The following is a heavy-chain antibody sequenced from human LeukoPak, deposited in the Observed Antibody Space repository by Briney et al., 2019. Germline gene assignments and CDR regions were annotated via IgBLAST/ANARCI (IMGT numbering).Heavy chain of an antibody. CDR2: IYYSGST. CDR1: GGSISSYY. Sequence: PSETLSLTCTVSGGSISSYYWSWIRQPPGKGLEWIGYIYYSGSTNYNPPLKSRVTISVDTSKNQFSLKLSTVTAADTAVYYCANAQLAPPVPWAFDIWGQGTMVTVSS. CDR3: ANAQLAPPVPWAFDI. D-gene: IGHD6-13*01. V-gene: IGHV4-59*01. J-gene: IGHJ3*02.